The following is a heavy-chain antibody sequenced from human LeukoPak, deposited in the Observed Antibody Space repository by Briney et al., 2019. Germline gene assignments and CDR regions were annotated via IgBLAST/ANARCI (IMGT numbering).Heavy chain of an antibody. CDR3: ARRAGPPPDIVVVVAATLDAFDI. CDR2: IYPGDSDT. Sequence: GESLKISCKGSGYSFTSYWIGWGRQMPGKGLEWMRIIYPGDSDTRYSPSFQGQVTISADKSISTAYLQWSSLKASDTAMYYCARRAGPPPDIVVVVAATLDAFDIWGQGTTVTVSS. J-gene: IGHJ3*02. D-gene: IGHD2-15*01. CDR1: GYSFTSYW. V-gene: IGHV5-51*01.